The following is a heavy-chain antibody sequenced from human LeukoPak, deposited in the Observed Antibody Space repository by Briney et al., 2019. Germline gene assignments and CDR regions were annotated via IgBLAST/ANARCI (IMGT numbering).Heavy chain of an antibody. Sequence: SETLSLTCTVSGGSISSYYRSWIRQPPGKGLEWIGYIYYSGSTSYNPSLKSRVTISVDTSKNQFSLKLSSVTAADTAVYYCANTTRVAPDGRAEYFQHWGQGTLAIVSS. J-gene: IGHJ1*01. D-gene: IGHD5-12*01. V-gene: IGHV4-59*01. CDR3: ANTTRVAPDGRAEYFQH. CDR1: GGSISSYY. CDR2: IYYSGST.